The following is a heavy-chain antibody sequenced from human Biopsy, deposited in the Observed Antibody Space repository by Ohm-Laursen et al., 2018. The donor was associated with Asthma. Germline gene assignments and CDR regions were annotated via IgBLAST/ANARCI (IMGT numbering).Heavy chain of an antibody. V-gene: IGHV4-39*01. CDR2: IYKSGQV. CDR3: ARQKLVAAEGPFDR. D-gene: IGHD1-26*01. J-gene: IGHJ3*02. CDR1: GGSISSNFYY. Sequence: GTLSLTCTVSGGSISSNFYYWGWIRQPPGKGLEWIGNIYKSGQVYYNLSPKSRVTISVDTSKNQFSLQLRSATAADTAVYYCARQKLVAAEGPFDRWGQGTMVIVSS.